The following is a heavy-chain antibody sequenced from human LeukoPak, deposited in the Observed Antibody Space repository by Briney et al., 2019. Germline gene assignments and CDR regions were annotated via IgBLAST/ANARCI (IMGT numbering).Heavy chain of an antibody. D-gene: IGHD3-16*01. CDR3: ARVVWGGIRYFDY. Sequence: QPGGSLRLSCAASGFTFSNYWMSWVRQAPGKGLEWVANIKHDGSEKYYVDSVKGRFTISRDNAKNSLYLQMNSLRAEDTAVYYCARVVWGGIRYFDYWGQGTLVTVSS. CDR2: IKHDGSEK. CDR1: GFTFSNYW. J-gene: IGHJ4*02. V-gene: IGHV3-7*03.